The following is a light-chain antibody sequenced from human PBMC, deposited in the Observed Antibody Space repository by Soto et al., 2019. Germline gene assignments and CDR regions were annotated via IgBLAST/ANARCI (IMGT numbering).Light chain of an antibody. Sequence: EIVLTQSPATLSLSPGERATLSCRASQSVSSYLAWYQHKPGQAPRLLIYDASNRATGIPARFSGSGSGTDFTLTISSLEPEDFAVYYCQQRSNWPPRPTFGQGTKLEIK. CDR2: DAS. CDR1: QSVSSY. CDR3: QQRSNWPPRPT. V-gene: IGKV3-11*01. J-gene: IGKJ2*01.